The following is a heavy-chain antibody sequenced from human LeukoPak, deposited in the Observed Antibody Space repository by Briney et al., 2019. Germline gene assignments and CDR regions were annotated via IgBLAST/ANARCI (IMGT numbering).Heavy chain of an antibody. CDR3: AKDGGRLPYYGMDV. J-gene: IGHJ6*02. V-gene: IGHV3-23*01. CDR2: ISGSGGST. CDR1: GFTFSTYA. D-gene: IGHD6-19*01. Sequence: GGSLRLSCAASGFTFSTYAMSWVRQAPGKGLEWVSAISGSGGSTFYADSVKGRFTISRDNSKNTLYLQMNSLRAEDTAVYYCAKDGGRLPYYGMDVWGQGTTVTVSS.